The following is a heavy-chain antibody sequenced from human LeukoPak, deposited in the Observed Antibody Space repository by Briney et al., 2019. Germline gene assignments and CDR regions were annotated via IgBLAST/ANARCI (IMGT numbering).Heavy chain of an antibody. CDR2: IYYSGST. J-gene: IGHJ4*02. CDR3: ARHPGGDGSSRDY. V-gene: IGHV4-39*01. D-gene: IGHD6-6*01. Sequence: SETLSLTCTVSGGSISSSSYYWGWIRQPPGKGLEWIGSIYYSGSTYYNPSLKSRVTISVDTSKNQFSLKLSSVTAADTAVYYCARHPGGDGSSRDYWGQGTLVTVSS. CDR1: GGSISSSSYY.